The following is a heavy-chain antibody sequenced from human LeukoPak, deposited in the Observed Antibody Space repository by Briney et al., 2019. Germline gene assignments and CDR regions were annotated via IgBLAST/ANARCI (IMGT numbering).Heavy chain of an antibody. CDR1: GFTFTSSS. D-gene: IGHD2-15*01. V-gene: IGHV1-58*02. CDR3: AALSSRVGQYYFDY. Sequence: SVTVSCKASGFTFTSSSMQWVRQARGQRLEWIGWTLVGSGNTNYAQKFQERVTITRDMSTSTAYMELRSLRSEDTAVYYCAALSSRVGQYYFDYWGQGTLVTVSS. J-gene: IGHJ4*02. CDR2: TLVGSGNT.